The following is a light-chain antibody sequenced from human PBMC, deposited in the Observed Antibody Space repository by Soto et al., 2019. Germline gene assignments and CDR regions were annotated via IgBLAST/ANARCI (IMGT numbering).Light chain of an antibody. CDR1: QSVSSY. J-gene: IGKJ2*01. CDR2: DAS. Sequence: EIVLTQSPATLSLSPGERATLSCRASQSVSSYLAWYQQKPGQAPRLVIYDASNRAAGTPARFSGSGSGTDFTLTISRLEREEFAVYYCQHRSNWPRTFGQGTKLEIK. CDR3: QHRSNWPRT. V-gene: IGKV3-11*01.